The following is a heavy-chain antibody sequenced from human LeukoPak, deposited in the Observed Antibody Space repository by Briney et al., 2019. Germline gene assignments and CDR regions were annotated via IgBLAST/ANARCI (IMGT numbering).Heavy chain of an antibody. J-gene: IGHJ3*02. V-gene: IGHV4-4*07. D-gene: IGHD3-22*01. CDR3: ARDVTTYYYDSSGYSDAFDI. Sequence: SETLSLTRTGPGGSISRYYWSWIRQPAGKGLEWIGRIYTSGSTNYNPSLKSRVTISVDTSKNQFSLKLSSVTAADTAVYYCARDVTTYYYDSSGYSDAFDIWGQGTMVTVSS. CDR1: GGSISRYY. CDR2: IYTSGST.